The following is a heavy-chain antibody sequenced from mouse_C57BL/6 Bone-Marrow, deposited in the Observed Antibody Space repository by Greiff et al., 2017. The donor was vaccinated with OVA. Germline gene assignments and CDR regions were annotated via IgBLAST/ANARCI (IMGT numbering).Heavy chain of an antibody. V-gene: IGHV1-55*01. J-gene: IGHJ4*01. CDR2: IYPGSGST. D-gene: IGHD2-5*01. Sequence: QVQLQQPGAELVKPGASVKMSCKASGYTFTSYWITWVKQRPGQGLEWIGDIYPGSGSTNYNEKFKSKATLTVDTSSSTAYMQLSSLTSEDSAVYYCAGDSNYPYYAMEYWGQGTSVTVSS. CDR3: AGDSNYPYYAMEY. CDR1: GYTFTSYW.